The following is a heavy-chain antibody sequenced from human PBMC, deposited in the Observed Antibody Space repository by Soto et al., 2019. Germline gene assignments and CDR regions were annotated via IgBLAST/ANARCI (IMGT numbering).Heavy chain of an antibody. V-gene: IGHV3-30*18. CDR3: AKDLYGAGWYNYFDP. CDR2: ISHDGGVK. Sequence: QVHLVDSGGGVVQPGRSLRLSCAASGFTFSTTGMHWVRQAPGKGLEWVAMISHDGGVKHYTDSVKGRFTISRDTSNNPLYLQMNSLRPEDTAMYHFAKDLYGAGWYNYFDPWGQGTLVTVSS. J-gene: IGHJ5*02. D-gene: IGHD6-19*01. CDR1: GFTFSTTG.